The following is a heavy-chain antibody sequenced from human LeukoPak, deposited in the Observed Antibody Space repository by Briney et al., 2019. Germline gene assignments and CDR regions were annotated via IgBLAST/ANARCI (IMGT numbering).Heavy chain of an antibody. CDR3: AGVRGGSRWYRGYYYYYMDV. J-gene: IGHJ6*03. V-gene: IGHV1-18*01. D-gene: IGHD6-13*01. CDR1: GYTFTSYG. Sequence: ASVKVSCKASGYTFTSYGISWVRQAPGQGLEWMGWISAYNGNTNYAQNLQGRVTMTTDTSTSTAYMELRSLRSDDTAVYYCAGVRGGSRWYRGYYYYYMDVWAKGTTVTIS. CDR2: ISAYNGNT.